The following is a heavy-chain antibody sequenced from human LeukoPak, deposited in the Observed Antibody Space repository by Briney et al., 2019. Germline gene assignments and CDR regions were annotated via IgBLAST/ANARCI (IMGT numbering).Heavy chain of an antibody. Sequence: GGSLRLSCAASGFTFSIYSMNWVRQAPGKGLEWVSYISSSSSTIYYADSGKGRFTISRDNGKNSLYLQMNNLTAEDTAVYYWAREPRHYGSGTPEGMDVWGKGTTVTVSS. D-gene: IGHD3-10*01. CDR2: ISSSSSTI. V-gene: IGHV3-48*01. CDR3: AREPRHYGSGTPEGMDV. CDR1: GFTFSIYS. J-gene: IGHJ6*04.